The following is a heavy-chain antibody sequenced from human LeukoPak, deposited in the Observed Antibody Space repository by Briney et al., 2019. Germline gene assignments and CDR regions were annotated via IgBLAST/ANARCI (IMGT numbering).Heavy chain of an antibody. J-gene: IGHJ5*02. CDR3: ARWRFGRSTNWFDP. V-gene: IGHV3-20*01. D-gene: IGHD3-10*01. CDR2: INWNGGST. Sequence: GGSLRLSCAPSGYTPYDYGMRWVRHTPEKGVWWVSRINWNGGSTGYVDSVKGRFTISRDNAKNSLYLQMNSLRAEDTALYHCARWRFGRSTNWFDPWGQGTLATVSS. CDR1: GYTPYDYG.